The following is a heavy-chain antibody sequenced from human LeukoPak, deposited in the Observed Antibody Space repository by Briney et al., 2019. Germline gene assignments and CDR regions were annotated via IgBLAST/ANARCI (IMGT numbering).Heavy chain of an antibody. D-gene: IGHD3-22*01. CDR1: GFTFSSYW. CDR2: IKSDGSST. CDR3: ARDSWVDYDSSGYYPGGYYYYYGMDV. Sequence: PGGSLRLSCAGSGFTFSSYWMHWVRQAPGKGLVWVSRIKSDGSSTSYADSVKGRFTISRDNAKNSLYLQMNSLRAEDTAVYYCARDSWVDYDSSGYYPGGYYYYYGMDVWGQGATVTVSS. V-gene: IGHV3-74*01. J-gene: IGHJ6*02.